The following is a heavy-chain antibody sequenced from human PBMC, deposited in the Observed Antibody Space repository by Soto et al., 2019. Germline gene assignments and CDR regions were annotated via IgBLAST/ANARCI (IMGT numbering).Heavy chain of an antibody. CDR1: GFTFSSYA. Sequence: GGSLRLSCAASGFTFSSYAMSWVRQAPGKGLEWVSGISSSGATPHYAESVTGRFTISRDSSKNTLYLQMNSLRVEDTAVYYWGQNLTGNYLGYFDPWGQGTLVTVSA. CDR3: GQNLTGNYLGYFDP. CDR2: ISSSGATP. V-gene: IGHV3-23*01. D-gene: IGHD3-9*01. J-gene: IGHJ5*02.